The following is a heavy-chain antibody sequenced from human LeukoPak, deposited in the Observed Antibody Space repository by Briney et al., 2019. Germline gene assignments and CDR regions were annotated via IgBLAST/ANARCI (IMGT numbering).Heavy chain of an antibody. J-gene: IGHJ4*02. D-gene: IGHD3-9*01. CDR2: ISAYNGNT. CDR1: GYTFTSYG. V-gene: IGHV1-18*01. CDR3: ARDLLGSATSYSSGAWDY. Sequence: ASVKVSCKASGYTFTSYGISWVRQAPGQGLEWMGWISAYNGNTNYAQKLQGRVTMTTDTSTSTAYVELRSLRSDDTAVYYCARDLLGSATSYSSGAWDYWGQGTLVTVSS.